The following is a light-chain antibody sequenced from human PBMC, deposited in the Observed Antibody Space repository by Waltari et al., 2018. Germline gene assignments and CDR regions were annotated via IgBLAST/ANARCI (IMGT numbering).Light chain of an antibody. CDR1: QSVSSSY. V-gene: IGKV3-20*01. CDR3: QQYGSSPKNT. CDR2: GAS. J-gene: IGKJ2*01. Sequence: EIVLTQSPGTLSLSPGERATLSCRASQSVSSSYLAWYQQKPGQAPRLLIDGASSRATGIPDRFSVSGSGTDFTLTISRLEPEDFAVYYCQQYGSSPKNTFGQGTKLEIK.